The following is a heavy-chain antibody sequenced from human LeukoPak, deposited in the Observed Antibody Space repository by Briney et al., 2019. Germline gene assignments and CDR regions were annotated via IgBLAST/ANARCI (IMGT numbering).Heavy chain of an antibody. CDR1: GFTVSSTY. J-gene: IGHJ5*02. CDR3: AKAGYYDSSGYYNWFDP. V-gene: IGHV3-23*01. CDR2: ISGSGGST. Sequence: PGGSLRLSCTSSGFTVSSTYISWVRQAPGKGLEWVSVISGSGGSTYYADSVKGRFTISRDNSKNTLYLQMNSLRAEDTAVYYCAKAGYYDSSGYYNWFDPWGQGTLVTVSS. D-gene: IGHD3-22*01.